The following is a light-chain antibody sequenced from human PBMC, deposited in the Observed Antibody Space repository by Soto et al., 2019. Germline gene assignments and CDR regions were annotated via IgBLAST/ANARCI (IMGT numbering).Light chain of an antibody. Sequence: DIRMTQSPSSVSASVGDAFTSTCRASQGLKFLAWYQQKPGKAPRLLIYEATNLQSGVPPRFSGSGSGTDFTLTISSLQPEDFATYYCQQLNSFPITFGQGTRLEI. CDR1: QGLKF. V-gene: IGKV1-12*01. J-gene: IGKJ5*01. CDR2: EAT. CDR3: QQLNSFPIT.